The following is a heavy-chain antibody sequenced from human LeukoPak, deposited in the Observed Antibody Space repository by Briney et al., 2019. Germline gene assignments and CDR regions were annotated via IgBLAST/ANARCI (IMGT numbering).Heavy chain of an antibody. J-gene: IGHJ3*02. CDR1: GGSISSYY. CDR3: ARSALIGAFDI. Sequence: SETLSLTCTVSGGSISSYYWSWIRQPAGKGLEWIGRIYTSGSTNYNPSLKSRVTISVDTSKNQFSLKLGSVTAADTAVYYCARSALIGAFDIWGQGTMVTVSS. V-gene: IGHV4-4*07. CDR2: IYTSGST. D-gene: IGHD3-22*01.